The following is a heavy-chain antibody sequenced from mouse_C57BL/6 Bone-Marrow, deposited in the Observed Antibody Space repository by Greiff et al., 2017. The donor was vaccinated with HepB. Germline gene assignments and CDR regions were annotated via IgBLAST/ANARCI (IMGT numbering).Heavy chain of an antibody. CDR2: ISSGGSYT. CDR3: ARRDYYGAWFAY. D-gene: IGHD1-1*01. J-gene: IGHJ3*01. Sequence: EVKLVESGGDLVKPGGSLKLSCAASGFTFSSYGLSWVRQTPDKRLEWVATISSGGSYTYYPDRVKGRFTISRDNAKNTLYLQMSSLKSEDTAMYYCARRDYYGAWFAYWGQGTLVTVSA. V-gene: IGHV5-6*02. CDR1: GFTFSSYG.